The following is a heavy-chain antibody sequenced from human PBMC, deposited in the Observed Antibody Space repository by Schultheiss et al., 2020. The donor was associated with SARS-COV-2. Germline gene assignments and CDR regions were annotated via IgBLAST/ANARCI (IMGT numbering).Heavy chain of an antibody. CDR3: ARDAYYDFWSGYYGGVVSHPLKFDP. CDR2: ISYDGSNK. V-gene: IGHV3-30-3*01. CDR1: GFTFSSYW. J-gene: IGHJ5*02. D-gene: IGHD3-3*01. Sequence: GGSLRLSCAASGFTFSSYWMSWVRQAPGKGLEWVAVISYDGSNKYYADSVKGRFTISRDNSKNTLYLQMNSLRAEDTAVYYCARDAYYDFWSGYYGGVVSHPLKFDPWGQGTLVTVSS.